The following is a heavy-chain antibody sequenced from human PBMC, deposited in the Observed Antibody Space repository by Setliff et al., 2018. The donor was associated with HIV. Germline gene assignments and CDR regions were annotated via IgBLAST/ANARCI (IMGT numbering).Heavy chain of an antibody. CDR3: ARDRDYDSSGWVPE. CDR2: INAANGDT. D-gene: IGHD3-22*01. J-gene: IGHJ4*02. Sequence: ASVKVSCKASGYSFTKYGIQWVRQAPGQRLEWMGLINAANGDTKYSQKFQARLTFTRDTSASTAYMELSSLRSEDTAVYYCARDRDYDSSGWVPEWGQGTLVTVSS. V-gene: IGHV1-3*01. CDR1: GYSFTKYG.